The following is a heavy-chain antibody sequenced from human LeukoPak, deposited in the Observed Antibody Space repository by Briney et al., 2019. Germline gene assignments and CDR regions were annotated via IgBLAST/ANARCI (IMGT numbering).Heavy chain of an antibody. D-gene: IGHD3-9*01. V-gene: IGHV1-2*02. J-gene: IGHJ4*02. Sequence: ASVKVSCKASGYTFTGYYMHWVRQAPGQGLEWMGWINPNSGGTNYAQKFQGRVTMTRDTSISTAYMELSRLRSDDTAVYYCARDRSLTGSSLDYWGQGTLVTVSS. CDR3: ARDRSLTGSSLDY. CDR1: GYTFTGYY. CDR2: INPNSGGT.